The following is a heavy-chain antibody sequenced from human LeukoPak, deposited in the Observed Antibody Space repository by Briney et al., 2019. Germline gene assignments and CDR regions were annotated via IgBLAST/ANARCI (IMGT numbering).Heavy chain of an antibody. CDR3: ARDRFSLYYYDSSGYYRGYFQH. J-gene: IGHJ1*01. D-gene: IGHD3-22*01. CDR1: RFTFSSYS. Sequence: GGSLRLSCAASRFTFSSYSMNWVRQAPGKGLEWVSSISSSSSFIYYADSVKGRFTISRDNAKNSLYLQMNSLRAEDTAVYYCARDRFSLYYYDSSGYYRGYFQHWGQGTLVTVSS. CDR2: ISSSSSFI. V-gene: IGHV3-21*01.